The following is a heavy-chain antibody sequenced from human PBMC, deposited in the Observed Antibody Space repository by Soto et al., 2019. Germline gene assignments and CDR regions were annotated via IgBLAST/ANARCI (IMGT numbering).Heavy chain of an antibody. D-gene: IGHD1-26*01. CDR3: AQGGRDAERGSSLY. J-gene: IGHJ4*02. Sequence: EVQLLESGGGLVQPGGSLRLSCAASGFTFSSYAMTWVRQAPGKGLEWVSAISAAGGLTYYADSVKGRFTISRDNSKNTLYLQMSSLRAEDTAVHNCAQGGRDAERGSSLYGGQGPLVTVSS. CDR2: ISAAGGLT. CDR1: GFTFSSYA. V-gene: IGHV3-23*01.